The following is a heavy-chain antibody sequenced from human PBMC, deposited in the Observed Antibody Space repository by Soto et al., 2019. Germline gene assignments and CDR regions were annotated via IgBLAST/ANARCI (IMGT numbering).Heavy chain of an antibody. CDR3: SRHNGPLYVGYYYDMDV. V-gene: IGHV4-59*08. CDR2: VHHSWGS. CDR1: GFSISSYY. J-gene: IGHJ6*02. D-gene: IGHD3-16*01. Sequence: SQTLSLTCTLCGFSISSYYWSWFRQSPGKRMEWLGYVHHSWGSSYTPSLQSRVAISLDTSKSQFSLMVTSVTAADTAVYYCSRHNGPLYVGYYYDMDVWGQGTTVTVS.